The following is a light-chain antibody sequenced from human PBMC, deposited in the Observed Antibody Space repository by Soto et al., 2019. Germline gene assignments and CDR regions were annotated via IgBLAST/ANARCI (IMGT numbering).Light chain of an antibody. CDR2: EGS. J-gene: IGLJ1*01. CDR3: CSYAGSSTLV. Sequence: QSVLTQPASVSGSPGQSITISCTGTSSDVGSYNLVSWYQQHPGKAPKLMIYEGSKRPSGVSNRFSGSKSGNTASPTISGLQAEDEADYYCCSYAGSSTLVLGTGTKVTV. CDR1: SSDVGSYNL. V-gene: IGLV2-23*01.